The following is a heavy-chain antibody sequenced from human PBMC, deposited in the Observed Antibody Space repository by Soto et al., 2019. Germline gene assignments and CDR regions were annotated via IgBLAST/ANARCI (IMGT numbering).Heavy chain of an antibody. Sequence: SETLSLTCNLSGGSISPFSWRWVRQPPGKGLEWIGYLYYSGNTNCNPSLKSRATISVDASTNQVSLRLTSVTAADTAVYYCASVGGVAARTFDYWGQGTVVAVSS. D-gene: IGHD2-15*01. CDR3: ASVGGVAARTFDY. CDR2: LYYSGNT. V-gene: IGHV4-59*01. CDR1: GGSISPFS. J-gene: IGHJ4*02.